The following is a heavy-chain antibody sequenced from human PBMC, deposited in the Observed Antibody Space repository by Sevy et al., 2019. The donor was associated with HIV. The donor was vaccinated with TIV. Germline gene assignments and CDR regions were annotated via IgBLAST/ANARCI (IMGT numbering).Heavy chain of an antibody. V-gene: IGHV3-30-3*01. CDR3: AGDRNWNAPLGMDV. D-gene: IGHD1-1*01. CDR1: GFTFSNYA. J-gene: IGHJ6*02. Sequence: GGSLRLSCAASGFTFSNYAMHWVRQAPGKWLEWVAVISYDGTNKYYADSVKGRFTISRDNSKNTLYPQINSLGPEDTPVSYCAGDRNWNAPLGMDVWGQGTTVTVSS. CDR2: ISYDGTNK.